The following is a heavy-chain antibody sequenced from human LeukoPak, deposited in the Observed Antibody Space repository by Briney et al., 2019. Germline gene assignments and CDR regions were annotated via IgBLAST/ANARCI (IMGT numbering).Heavy chain of an antibody. J-gene: IGHJ5*02. D-gene: IGHD3-9*01. CDR2: ISGSGGST. CDR3: ARGGTELVIPTS. CDR1: GFTFSSYA. Sequence: GGSLRLSCAASGFTFSSYAMSWVRQAPGKGLEWVSAISGSGGSTYYADSVKGRFTISRDNSKNLLYLQMNSLRTEDTALYYCARGGTELVIPTSWGQGTLVTVSS. V-gene: IGHV3-23*01.